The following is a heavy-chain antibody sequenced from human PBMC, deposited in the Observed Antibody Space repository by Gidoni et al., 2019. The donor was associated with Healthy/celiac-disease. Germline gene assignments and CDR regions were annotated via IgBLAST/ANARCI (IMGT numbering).Heavy chain of an antibody. CDR2: ST. CDR3: AREMWDYGSGGGPWFDP. J-gene: IGHJ5*02. Sequence: STYYNPSLKSRVTISVDTSKNQFSLKLSSVTAADTAVYYCAREMWDYGSGGGPWFDPWGQGTLVTVSS. V-gene: IGHV4-31*02. D-gene: IGHD3-10*01.